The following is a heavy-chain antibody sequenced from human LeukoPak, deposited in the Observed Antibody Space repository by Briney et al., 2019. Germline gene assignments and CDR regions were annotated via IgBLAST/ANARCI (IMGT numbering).Heavy chain of an antibody. CDR3: ASGRQLGY. V-gene: IGHV3-7*01. Sequence: GGCLRLSCAASGITFSNYWMSWVRQAPGKGLEWVANIKKDGSEKYYVDSVKGRFTISRDNAKNSLYLQMNSLRAEDTALYYCASGRQLGYWGQGTLVTVSS. D-gene: IGHD3-16*01. J-gene: IGHJ4*02. CDR1: GITFSNYW. CDR2: IKKDGSEK.